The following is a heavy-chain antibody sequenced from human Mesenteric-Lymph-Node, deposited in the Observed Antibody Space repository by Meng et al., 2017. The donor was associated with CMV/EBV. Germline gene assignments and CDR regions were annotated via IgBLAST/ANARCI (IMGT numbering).Heavy chain of an antibody. D-gene: IGHD2-2*01. V-gene: IGHV3-74*01. CDR2: INSDGSST. CDR1: GFTFSSYW. Sequence: GGSLRLSCAASGFTFSSYWMHWVRQAPGKGLVWVSRINSDGSSTSYADSVKGRFTISRDNAKNTLYLQMNSLRAEDTAVYYCARVQGYCGGTNCPYYYYGMDVWGQGTTVTVSS. J-gene: IGHJ6*02. CDR3: ARVQGYCGGTNCPYYYYGMDV.